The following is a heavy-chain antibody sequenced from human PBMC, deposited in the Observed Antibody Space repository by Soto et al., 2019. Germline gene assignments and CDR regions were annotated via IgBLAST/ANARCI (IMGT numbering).Heavy chain of an antibody. V-gene: IGHV3-7*02. CDR2: IKQDGSEK. J-gene: IGHJ6*03. D-gene: IGHD1-26*01. CDR1: GFAFNGYW. Sequence: GFLGLSCSESGFAFNGYWISWVRYAPGKGLEWRANIKQDGSEKYYVNSVKGRFTISRDNSKNTLYLQMDSLRAEDTAIYYCARAVGTHYYYCMDVWGKGTTVTVSS. CDR3: ARAVGTHYYYCMDV.